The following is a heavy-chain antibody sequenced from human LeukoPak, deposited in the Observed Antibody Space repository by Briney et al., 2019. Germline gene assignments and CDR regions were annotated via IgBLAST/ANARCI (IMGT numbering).Heavy chain of an antibody. Sequence: GASVKVSCKASGYTFTGYYMHWVRQAPGQGLEWMGIINPSGGSTSYAQKFQGRVTMTRDTSTSTVYMELSSLRSEDTAVYYCARDRQYYYDSSGYSNWFDPWGQGTLVTVSS. CDR2: INPSGGST. CDR3: ARDRQYYYDSSGYSNWFDP. V-gene: IGHV1-46*01. CDR1: GYTFTGYY. D-gene: IGHD3-22*01. J-gene: IGHJ5*02.